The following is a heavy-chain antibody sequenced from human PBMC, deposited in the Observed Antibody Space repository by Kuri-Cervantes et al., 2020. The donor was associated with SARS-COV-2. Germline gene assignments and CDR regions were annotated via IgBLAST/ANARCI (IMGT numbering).Heavy chain of an antibody. J-gene: IGHJ4*02. D-gene: IGHD1-26*01. Sequence: GESLKISCAASGFTFSSYAMHWVRQAPGKGLEWVAVISYDGSNKYYADSVKGRFTISRDNSKNTLYLQMNSLRAEDTAVYYCARSYSGSYLGPFDYWGQGTQVTVSS. CDR1: GFTFSSYA. CDR3: ARSYSGSYLGPFDY. V-gene: IGHV3-30*04. CDR2: ISYDGSNK.